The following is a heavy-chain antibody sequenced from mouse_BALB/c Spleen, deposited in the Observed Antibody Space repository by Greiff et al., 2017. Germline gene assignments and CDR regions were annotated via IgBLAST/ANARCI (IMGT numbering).Heavy chain of an antibody. D-gene: IGHD1-1*01. CDR2: ISSGGSYT. J-gene: IGHJ2*01. Sequence: DVMLVESGGDLVKPGGSLKLSCAASGFTFSSYGMSWVRQTPDKRLEWVATISSGGSYTYYPDSVKGRFTISRDNAKNTLYLQMSSLKSEDTAMYYCARQGLIYYYGSSLYYFDYWGQGTTLTVSS. V-gene: IGHV5-6*02. CDR1: GFTFSSYG. CDR3: ARQGLIYYYGSSLYYFDY.